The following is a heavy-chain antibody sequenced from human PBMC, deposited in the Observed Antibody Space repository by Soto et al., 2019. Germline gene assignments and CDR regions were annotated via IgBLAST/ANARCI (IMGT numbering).Heavy chain of an antibody. J-gene: IGHJ4*02. CDR1: GGSVSSRYW. D-gene: IGHD6-13*01. Sequence: PSETLSPTCAVSGGSVSSRYWWSWVRQSPGKGLEWIGEIYHSGSANYNPSLKSRVTMSVDNSKNQFSLRLNSVTAADTAVYYCARYNAASGTYYFDYWGQGTLVTSPQ. V-gene: IGHV4-4*02. CDR3: ARYNAASGTYYFDY. CDR2: IYHSGSA.